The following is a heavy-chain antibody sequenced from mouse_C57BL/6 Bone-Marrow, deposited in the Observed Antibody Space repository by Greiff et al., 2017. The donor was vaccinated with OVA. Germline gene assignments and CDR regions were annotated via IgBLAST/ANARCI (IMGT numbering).Heavy chain of an antibody. J-gene: IGHJ1*03. Sequence: VQLQQPGAELVMPGASVKLSCKASGYTFTSYWMHWVKQRPGQGLEWIGEIDPSDSYTNYNQKFKGKSTLTVDKSSSTAYMQLRSLTSEDSAVYYCAKGTGWYFDVWGTGTTVTVSS. D-gene: IGHD3-3*01. CDR3: AKGTGWYFDV. V-gene: IGHV1-69*01. CDR1: GYTFTSYW. CDR2: IDPSDSYT.